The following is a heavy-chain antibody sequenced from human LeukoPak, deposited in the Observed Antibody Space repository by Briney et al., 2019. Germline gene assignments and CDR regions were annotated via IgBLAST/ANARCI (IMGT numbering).Heavy chain of an antibody. CDR1: GFSFSSYS. J-gene: IGHJ6*02. CDR3: GRDVVGKYCSSTSCYGLGV. Sequence: GGSLRLSCAASGFSFSSYSMNWVRQAPGKGLEWVSYISSGSGTTYSADSVKGRFTISRDNAKNSLYLQMNSLRAEDTAVYYCGRDVVGKYCSSTSCYGLGVWGQGAPVTVSS. CDR2: ISSGSGTT. V-gene: IGHV3-48*01. D-gene: IGHD2/OR15-2a*01.